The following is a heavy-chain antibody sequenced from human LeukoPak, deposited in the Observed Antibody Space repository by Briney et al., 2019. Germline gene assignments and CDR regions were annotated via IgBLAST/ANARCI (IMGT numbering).Heavy chain of an antibody. CDR2: ISSSSSYI. CDR1: QFTFSSYS. V-gene: IGHV3-21*01. CDR3: ARMGVGGSSTGAIFD. J-gene: IGHJ4*02. Sequence: GGSLRLSCAASQFTFSSYSMNWVRQAPGKGLEWVSSISSSSSYIYYADSVKGRFTISRDNAKNSLNLQMNSLRAEDTAVYYCARMGVGGSSTGAIFDWGQGTLVTVSS. D-gene: IGHD2-2*01.